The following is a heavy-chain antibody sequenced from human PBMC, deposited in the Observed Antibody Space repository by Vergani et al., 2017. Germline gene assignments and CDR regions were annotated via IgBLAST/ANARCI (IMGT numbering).Heavy chain of an antibody. V-gene: IGHV3-9*01. D-gene: IGHD3-16*01. Sequence: EVQLVTSGGGLVQPGGSLRLSCAASGFVFDEYALHWVRQSPGKGLEWVSGISWNRGKIAYADSVKGRFTISRDTAKKSPSLQMNNLRPEDTAFYYCVKDTGIQLWQHFESWGQGILVTVSS. CDR3: VKDTGIQLWQHFES. CDR2: ISWNRGKI. CDR1: GFVFDEYA. J-gene: IGHJ4*02.